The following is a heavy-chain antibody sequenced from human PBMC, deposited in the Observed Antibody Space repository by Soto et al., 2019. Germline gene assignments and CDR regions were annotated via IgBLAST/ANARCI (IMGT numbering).Heavy chain of an antibody. Sequence: QVQLQESGPGLVKPSGILSLTCAVSGGSITDKWWSWIHQTPGKGLEWIGEVHHSGSTNYSPSLKSRVTMSVDTSKNDFSLKLFSLTAADTAIYYCAREGDHPFSLGYWGQGTLVTVSS. CDR3: AREGDHPFSLGY. D-gene: IGHD3-16*01. CDR1: GGSITDKW. J-gene: IGHJ4*02. CDR2: VHHSGST. V-gene: IGHV4-4*02.